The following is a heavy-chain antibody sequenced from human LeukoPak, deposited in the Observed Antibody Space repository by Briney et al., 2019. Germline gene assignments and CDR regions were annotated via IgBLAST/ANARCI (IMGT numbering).Heavy chain of an antibody. Sequence: SETLSLTCTVSGGSIGSSSYYWGWIRQPPGKGLAWIGSIYYSGSTYYNPSLKSRVTISVDTSKNQFSLKLSSVTAADTAVYYCARGFSSSAPRAYYYYYYYMDVWGKGTTVTVSS. V-gene: IGHV4-39*07. CDR3: ARGFSSSAPRAYYYYYYYMDV. CDR1: GGSIGSSSYY. CDR2: IYYSGST. J-gene: IGHJ6*03. D-gene: IGHD6-6*01.